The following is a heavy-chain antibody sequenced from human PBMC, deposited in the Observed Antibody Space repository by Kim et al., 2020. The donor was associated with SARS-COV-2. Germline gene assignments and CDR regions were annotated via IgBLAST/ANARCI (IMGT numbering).Heavy chain of an antibody. V-gene: IGHV3-21*01. CDR1: GFTFSSYS. CDR2: ISSSSSYI. Sequence: GGSLRLSCAASGFTFSSYSMNWVRQAPGKGLEWVSSISSSSSYIYYADSVKGRFTISRDNAKNSLYLQMNSLRAEDTAVYYCARDAGYCSSTSCYFDPWGQGTLVTVSS. D-gene: IGHD2-2*01. CDR3: ARDAGYCSSTSCYFDP. J-gene: IGHJ5*02.